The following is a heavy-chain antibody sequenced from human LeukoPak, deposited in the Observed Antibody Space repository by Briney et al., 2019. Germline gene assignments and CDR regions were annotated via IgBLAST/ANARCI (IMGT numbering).Heavy chain of an antibody. CDR2: IIHSGST. CDR1: GGSFSGYY. V-gene: IGHV4-34*12. CDR3: ARRRSVTIFGVVIPDGFDI. D-gene: IGHD3-3*01. Sequence: PSETLSLTCAVYGGSFSGYYWSWIRQPPGKGLEWIGEIIHSGSTNYNPSLKSRVTISVDTSKNQFSLKLSSVTAADTAVYYCARRRSVTIFGVVIPDGFDIWGQGTMVTVSS. J-gene: IGHJ3*02.